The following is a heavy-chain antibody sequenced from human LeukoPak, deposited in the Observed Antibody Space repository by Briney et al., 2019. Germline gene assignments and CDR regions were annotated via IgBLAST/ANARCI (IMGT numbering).Heavy chain of an antibody. CDR3: ARGGSYLSAFDI. V-gene: IGHV3-53*01. D-gene: IGHD1-26*01. CDR2: LYSGGST. Sequence: GGSLRLSCATSGFSVSTKYMSWVRQAPGKGLEWVSVLYSGGSTYYADSVKGRFTISRDNSKNTLYLQMNSLRAEDTAVYYCARGGSYLSAFDIWGQGTMVTVSS. J-gene: IGHJ3*02. CDR1: GFSVSTKY.